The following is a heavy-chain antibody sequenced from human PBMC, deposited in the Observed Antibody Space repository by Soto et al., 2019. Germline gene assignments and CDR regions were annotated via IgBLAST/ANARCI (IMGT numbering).Heavy chain of an antibody. Sequence: SVKVSCKASGGTFSSYAISWVRQAPGQGLEWMGGIIPIFGTANYAQKFQGRVTITADESTSTAYMELSSLRSEDTAVYYCARGVQLWYDRYYFDYWGQGTLVTVSS. V-gene: IGHV1-69*13. CDR3: ARGVQLWYDRYYFDY. CDR1: GGTFSSYA. CDR2: IIPIFGTA. D-gene: IGHD5-18*01. J-gene: IGHJ4*02.